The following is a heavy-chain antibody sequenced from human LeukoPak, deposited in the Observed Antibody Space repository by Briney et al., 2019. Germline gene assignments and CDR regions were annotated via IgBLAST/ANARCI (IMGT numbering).Heavy chain of an antibody. Sequence: SETLSLTCTVSGGSVSDYYWSWIRQSPGKGLEWIGYIYYTGSTNYNPSLKSRVTISADASKNQFSLKLSSVTAADTAVYYCASRKLGNDYWGQGTLVTVSS. J-gene: IGHJ4*02. D-gene: IGHD7-27*01. CDR2: IYYTGST. CDR3: ASRKLGNDY. V-gene: IGHV4-59*02. CDR1: GGSVSDYY.